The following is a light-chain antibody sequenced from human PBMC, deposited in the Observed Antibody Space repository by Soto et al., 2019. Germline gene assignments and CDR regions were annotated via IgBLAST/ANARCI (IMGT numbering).Light chain of an antibody. CDR1: SSDVGSYNR. CDR3: SSFTSSNAWV. J-gene: IGLJ3*02. CDR2: EVS. V-gene: IGLV2-18*02. Sequence: QSALTQPPSVSGSPGQSVTISCTGTSSDVGSYNRVSWYQQPPGTAPKLIIYEVSNRPSGVPDRFFGSKSGNTASLTISGVQAEDEADYYCSSFTSSNAWVFGGGTQLTVL.